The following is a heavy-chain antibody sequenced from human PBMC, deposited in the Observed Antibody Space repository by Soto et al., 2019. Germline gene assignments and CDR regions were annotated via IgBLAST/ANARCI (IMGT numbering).Heavy chain of an antibody. D-gene: IGHD2-2*01. CDR1: GYSFTSHW. J-gene: IGHJ6*02. Sequence: GESLKISCKTSGYSFTSHWIAWVRQMPGKGLGWMGIIYPSDSDIRYRPSFQGQVTISVDKSISTAYLQWSSLKASDTATYYCARQDYSNYRGGMDVWGQGTTVTVSS. CDR2: IYPSDSDI. V-gene: IGHV5-51*01. CDR3: ARQDYSNYRGGMDV.